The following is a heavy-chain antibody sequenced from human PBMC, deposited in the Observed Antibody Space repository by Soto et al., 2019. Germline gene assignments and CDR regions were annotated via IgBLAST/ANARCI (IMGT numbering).Heavy chain of an antibody. Sequence: GGSLRLSCAASGFTFSNAWMSWVRQAPGKRLEWVGRIKSKTDGGTTDYAAPVKGRFTISRDDSKNTLYLQMNSLKTEDTAVYYCTTDSRPGTRSYYYYGMDVWGQGTTVTGS. V-gene: IGHV3-15*01. CDR1: GFTFSNAW. D-gene: IGHD1-1*01. J-gene: IGHJ6*02. CDR3: TTDSRPGTRSYYYYGMDV. CDR2: IKSKTDGGTT.